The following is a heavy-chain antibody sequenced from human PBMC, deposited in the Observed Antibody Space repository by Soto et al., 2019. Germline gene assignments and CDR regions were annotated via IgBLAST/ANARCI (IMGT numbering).Heavy chain of an antibody. CDR1: GGSISSSSYY. V-gene: IGHV4-39*01. CDR3: ARLVWFGADY. J-gene: IGHJ4*02. Sequence: QLQLQESGPGLVKPSETLSLTCTVSGGSISSSSYYWGWIRQPPGKGLEWIGSIYNSGSTYYNPSLKSRVTISVDTAKNQFSLKLSSVTAADTAVYYCARLVWFGADYWGQGTLVTVSS. D-gene: IGHD3-10*01. CDR2: IYNSGST.